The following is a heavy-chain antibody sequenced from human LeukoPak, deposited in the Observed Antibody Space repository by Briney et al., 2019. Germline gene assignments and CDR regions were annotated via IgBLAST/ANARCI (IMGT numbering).Heavy chain of an antibody. J-gene: IGHJ4*02. CDR3: ARDISPQLVVDN. Sequence: PGGSLRLSCAASGLTFSSYSMNWVRQAPGKGLEWVANIKQDANEKNYVDSVKGRFTISRDNAKNSLYLQMNSLRAEDTAVYYCARDISPQLVVDNWGQGTLVTVSS. V-gene: IGHV3-7*03. CDR2: IKQDANEK. D-gene: IGHD6-6*01. CDR1: GLTFSSYS.